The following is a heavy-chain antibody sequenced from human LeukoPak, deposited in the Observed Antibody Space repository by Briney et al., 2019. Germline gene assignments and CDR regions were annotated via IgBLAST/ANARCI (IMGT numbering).Heavy chain of an antibody. CDR3: AKDLVPFDP. Sequence: GGSLRLSCTASGFTCSSYAMRWVRQAPGKRLEWVSAISGSGGSTYYADSVRGRFTISRDNSKNTLYLQMNSLRAEDTAVYYCAKDLVPFDPWGQGTLVTVSS. CDR2: ISGSGGST. J-gene: IGHJ5*02. V-gene: IGHV3-23*01. CDR1: GFTCSSYA.